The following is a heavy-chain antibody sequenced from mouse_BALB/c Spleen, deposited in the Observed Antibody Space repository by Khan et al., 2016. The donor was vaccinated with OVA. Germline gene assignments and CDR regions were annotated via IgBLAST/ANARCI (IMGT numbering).Heavy chain of an antibody. CDR1: GFAFSSYD. V-gene: IGHV5-9*02. CDR3: ARPSYYGNPWFTY. Sequence: EVMLVESGGGLVKPGGSLKLSCAPSGFAFSSYDMSWVRQTPEKRLEWVATISGTGIYTYYPDSVKGRFTISRDNSRNTLYQQMSSLRSEDTALYYCARPSYYGNPWFTYWGQGTLVTVSA. J-gene: IGHJ3*01. CDR2: ISGTGIYT. D-gene: IGHD2-10*01.